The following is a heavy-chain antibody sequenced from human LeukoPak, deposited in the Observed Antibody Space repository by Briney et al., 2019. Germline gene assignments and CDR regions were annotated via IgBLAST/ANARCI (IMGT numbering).Heavy chain of an antibody. Sequence: GGSLRLSCAASGFTFSSYAMSWVRQAPGKGLEWVSVIYSGGSTYYADSVKGRFTISRDNSKNTLYLQVNSLRAEDTAVYYCAKGNGYSYGRYYFDYWGQGTLVTVSS. CDR1: GFTFSSYA. CDR3: AKGNGYSYGRYYFDY. J-gene: IGHJ4*02. CDR2: IYSGGST. D-gene: IGHD5-18*01. V-gene: IGHV3-23*03.